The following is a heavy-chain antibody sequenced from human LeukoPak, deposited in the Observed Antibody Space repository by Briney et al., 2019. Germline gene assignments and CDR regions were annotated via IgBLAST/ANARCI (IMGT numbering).Heavy chain of an antibody. V-gene: IGHV1-8*03. CDR1: GGTFSSYA. CDR2: MNPNSGNT. J-gene: IGHJ6*03. Sequence: ASVKVSCKASGGTFSSYAISWVRQATGQGLEWMGWMNPNSGNTGYAQKFQGRVTITRNTSISTAYMELSSLRSEDTAVYYCARAVRTGTTDYYYMDVWGKGTTVTVSS. D-gene: IGHD1-7*01. CDR3: ARAVRTGTTDYYYMDV.